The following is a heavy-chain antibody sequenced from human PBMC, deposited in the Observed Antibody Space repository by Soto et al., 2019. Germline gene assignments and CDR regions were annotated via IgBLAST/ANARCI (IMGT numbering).Heavy chain of an antibody. CDR2: INHSGST. CDR1: GGSFSGYY. Sequence: QVQLQQWGAGLLKPSETLSLTCAVYGGSFSGYYWSWIRQPPGKGLEWIGEINHSGSTNYNPSLKSRVTISVDTSKNQFSLKLSSVTAADTAVYYCARASRLRGQRPYWCQGALVTVSS. CDR3: ARASRLRGQRPY. V-gene: IGHV4-34*01. J-gene: IGHJ4*02.